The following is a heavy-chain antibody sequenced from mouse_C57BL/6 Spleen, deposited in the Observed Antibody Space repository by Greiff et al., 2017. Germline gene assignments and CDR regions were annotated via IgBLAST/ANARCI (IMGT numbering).Heavy chain of an antibody. CDR1: GYTFTDYE. J-gene: IGHJ2*01. Sequence: VQVVESGAELVRPGASVTLSCKASGYTFTDYEMHWVKQTPVHGLEWIGAIDPETGGTAYNQKFKGKAILTADKSSSTAYMELRSLTSEDSAVYYCTRWDTTVVDYFDYWGQGTTLTVSS. D-gene: IGHD1-1*01. CDR3: TRWDTTVVDYFDY. CDR2: IDPETGGT. V-gene: IGHV1-15*01.